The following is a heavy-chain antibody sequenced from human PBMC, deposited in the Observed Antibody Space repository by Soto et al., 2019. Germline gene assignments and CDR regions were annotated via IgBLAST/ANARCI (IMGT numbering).Heavy chain of an antibody. D-gene: IGHD2-2*02. V-gene: IGHV1-24*01. Sequence: ASVKVSCKVSGYTLTELSMHWVRQAPGKGLEWMGGFDPEDGETIYAQKFQGRVTITADKSTSTAYMELTSLRSEDTAVYYCATGPALYCFTTSWYTDFQHWAQGTALTISS. CDR3: ATGPALYCFTTSWYTDFQH. CDR2: FDPEDGET. J-gene: IGHJ1*01. CDR1: GYTLTELS.